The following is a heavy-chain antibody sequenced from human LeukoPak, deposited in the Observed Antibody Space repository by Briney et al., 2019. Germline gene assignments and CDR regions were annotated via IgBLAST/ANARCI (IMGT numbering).Heavy chain of an antibody. J-gene: IGHJ3*02. D-gene: IGHD1-26*01. V-gene: IGHV1-2*02. CDR3: ARDHIVGAKGRAFDI. CDR2: INPNSGGT. Sequence: ASVKVSCKASGYTFTGYYMHWVRQAPGQGLEWMGWINPNSGGTNYAQKFQGRVTMTRDTSISTAYMELSRLRSDDTAVYYCARDHIVGAKGRAFDIWGQGTMVTVSS. CDR1: GYTFTGYY.